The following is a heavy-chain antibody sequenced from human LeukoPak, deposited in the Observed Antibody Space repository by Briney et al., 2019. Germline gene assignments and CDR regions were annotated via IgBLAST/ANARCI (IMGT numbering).Heavy chain of an antibody. D-gene: IGHD3/OR15-3a*01. CDR2: IYYSGNT. Sequence: SESLSLTCTVSGVSISSSNSYWGWIRQPPGKGLEWIGSIYYSGNTYYNASLKSQVSISIDTSKNQFSLRLTSVTAADTAVYYCAGQTGSGLFILPGGQGTLVTVSS. CDR3: AGQTGSGLFILP. J-gene: IGHJ4*02. CDR1: GVSISSSNSY. V-gene: IGHV4-39*01.